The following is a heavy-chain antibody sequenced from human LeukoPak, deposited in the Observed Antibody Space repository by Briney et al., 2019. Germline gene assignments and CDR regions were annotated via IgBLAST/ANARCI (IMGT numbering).Heavy chain of an antibody. CDR2: ISGGGLT. CDR1: GFTVGTNY. Sequence: GGSLRLSCAASGFTVGTNYVTWVRQAPGKGLEWVSFISGGGLTYFADSVKGRFTISRDYSKNTVYLQLNSLRADDTAMYFCARGFGGYLLGYYFDSWGQGTLVTVSS. J-gene: IGHJ4*02. V-gene: IGHV3-53*01. CDR3: ARGFGGYLLGYYFDS. D-gene: IGHD3-10*01.